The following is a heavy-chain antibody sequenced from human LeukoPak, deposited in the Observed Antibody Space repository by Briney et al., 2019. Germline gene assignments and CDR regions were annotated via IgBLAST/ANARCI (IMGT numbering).Heavy chain of an antibody. Sequence: GGSLRLSCAASGFTFSSYGMHWVRQAPGKGLEWEAVISYDGSNKYYADSVKGRFTISRDNSKNTLYLQMNSLRAEDTAVYYCAFDYWGQGTLVTVSS. V-gene: IGHV3-30*03. J-gene: IGHJ4*02. CDR1: GFTFSSYG. CDR3: AFDY. CDR2: ISYDGSNK.